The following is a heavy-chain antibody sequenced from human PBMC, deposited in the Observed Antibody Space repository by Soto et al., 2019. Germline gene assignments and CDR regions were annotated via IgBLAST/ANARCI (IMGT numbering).Heavy chain of an antibody. J-gene: IGHJ4*02. CDR2: INAGNGNT. CDR1: GYTFTSYA. CDR3: TTGTTTIIRVDY. V-gene: IGHV1-3*01. Sequence: ASVKVSCKASGYTFTSYAMHWVRQAPGQRLEWMGWINAGNGNTKYSQKFQGRVTITRDTSASTAYMELNSLKTEDTAVYYCTTGTTTIIRVDYWGQGTLVTVSS. D-gene: IGHD3-10*01.